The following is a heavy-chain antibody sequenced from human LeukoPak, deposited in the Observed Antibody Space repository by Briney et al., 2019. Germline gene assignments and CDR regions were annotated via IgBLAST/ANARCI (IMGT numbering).Heavy chain of an antibody. Sequence: TLSLTCTVSGYSITSGHYWGWIRQPPGKGLEWIGSLYEGETTYYNPSLKTRLTISLDTSKNQFSLRLSSVTAADTAVYYCGSNWSDFDYWGQGILVTVSS. CDR1: GYSITSGHY. D-gene: IGHD1-1*01. CDR2: LYEGETT. J-gene: IGHJ4*02. V-gene: IGHV4-38-2*02. CDR3: GSNWSDFDY.